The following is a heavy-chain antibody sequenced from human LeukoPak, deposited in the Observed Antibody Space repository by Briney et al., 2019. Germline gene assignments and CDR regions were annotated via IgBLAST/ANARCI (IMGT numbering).Heavy chain of an antibody. CDR3: AKANVVAAMADWFDP. J-gene: IGHJ5*02. CDR2: ISYDGSNK. D-gene: IGHD2-15*01. Sequence: QTGGSLRLSCAASGFTFSSYGMHWVRQAPGKGLEWVAVISYDGSNKYYADSVKGRFTISRDNSKNTLYLQMNSLRAEDTAVYYCAKANVVAAMADWFDPWGQGTLVTVSS. CDR1: GFTFSSYG. V-gene: IGHV3-30*18.